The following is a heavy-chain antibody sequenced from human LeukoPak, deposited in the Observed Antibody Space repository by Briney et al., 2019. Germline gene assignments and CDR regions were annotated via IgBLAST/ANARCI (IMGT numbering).Heavy chain of an antibody. CDR3: ARSRFPDRGYSGYDLSPFDY. Sequence: GGSLRLSCAASGFTFSSYWMHWVRQAPVKGLVWVSRINSDGGGTDYADSVKGRFTISRDNAKNSLYLQMNSLRTEDTAVYYCARSRFPDRGYSGYDLSPFDYWGQGTLVTVSS. J-gene: IGHJ4*02. V-gene: IGHV3-74*01. D-gene: IGHD5-12*01. CDR2: INSDGGGT. CDR1: GFTFSSYW.